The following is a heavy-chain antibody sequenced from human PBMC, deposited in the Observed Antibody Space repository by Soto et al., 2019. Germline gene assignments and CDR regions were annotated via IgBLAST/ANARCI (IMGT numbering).Heavy chain of an antibody. CDR1: GGSISSGGYY. J-gene: IGHJ3*02. CDR2: IYYSGST. Sequence: QVQLQESGPGLVKPSQTLSLTCTVSGGSISSGGYYWSWIRQHPGKGLEWIGYIYYSGSTYYNPSLKSRVTISVDTSKNQFSLKLSSVTAADTAVYYCARGPLWFGEFPHDAFDIWGQGTMVTVSS. CDR3: ARGPLWFGEFPHDAFDI. V-gene: IGHV4-31*03. D-gene: IGHD3-10*01.